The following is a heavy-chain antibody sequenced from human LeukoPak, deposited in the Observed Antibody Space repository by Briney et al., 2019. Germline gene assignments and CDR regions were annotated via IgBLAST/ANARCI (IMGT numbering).Heavy chain of an antibody. CDR2: INPSGGST. CDR3: ASSPSIAVAGPDYYYYGMDV. Sequence: GASVTVSCKASGYTFTSYYMHWVRQAPGQGLEWMGIINPSGGSTSYAQKFQGRVTMTRDTSTSTVYMELSSLRSEDTAVYYCASSPSIAVAGPDYYYYGMDVWGQGTTVTVSS. J-gene: IGHJ6*02. V-gene: IGHV1-46*01. CDR1: GYTFTSYY. D-gene: IGHD6-19*01.